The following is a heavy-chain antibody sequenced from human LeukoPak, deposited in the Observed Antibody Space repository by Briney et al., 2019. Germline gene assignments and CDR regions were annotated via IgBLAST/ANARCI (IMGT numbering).Heavy chain of an antibody. D-gene: IGHD2-15*01. Sequence: ASVKVSCKASGYTFTGYYMHWVRQAPGQGLEWMGWINPNSGGTNYAQKFQGRVTMTRDTPISTAYMELSRLRSDDTAVYYCATIVVVAATTDYWGQGTLVTVSP. CDR2: INPNSGGT. J-gene: IGHJ4*02. CDR3: ATIVVVAATTDY. V-gene: IGHV1-2*02. CDR1: GYTFTGYY.